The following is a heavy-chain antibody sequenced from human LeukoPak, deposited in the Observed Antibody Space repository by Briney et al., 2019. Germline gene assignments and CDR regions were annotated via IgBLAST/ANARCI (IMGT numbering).Heavy chain of an antibody. J-gene: IGHJ4*02. V-gene: IGHV3-11*04. CDR2: ISRSGSTK. CDR3: ARAGPNRVHDY. Sequence: GGSLRLSCAASGFTFSAYNMRWIRQAPGKGLEWVSSISRSGSTKYYADSVKGRFTISRDNAKNSLYLQMNSLRAEDTAVYYCARAGPNRVHDYWGQGTLVTVSS. D-gene: IGHD3-10*01. CDR1: GFTFSAYN.